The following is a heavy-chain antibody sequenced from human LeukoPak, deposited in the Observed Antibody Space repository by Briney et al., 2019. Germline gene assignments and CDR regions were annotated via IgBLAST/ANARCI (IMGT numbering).Heavy chain of an antibody. CDR2: ISYDGSNK. J-gene: IGHJ4*02. Sequence: GGSLRLSCAASGFTFSSYAMHCVRQAPGKGLEWVAVISYDGSNKYYADSVKGRFTISRDNSKNTLYLQMSSLRAEDTAVYYCVKATSSSGGDSWGQGTLVTVSS. CDR3: VKATSSSGGDS. D-gene: IGHD6-19*01. V-gene: IGHV3-30-3*01. CDR1: GFTFSSYA.